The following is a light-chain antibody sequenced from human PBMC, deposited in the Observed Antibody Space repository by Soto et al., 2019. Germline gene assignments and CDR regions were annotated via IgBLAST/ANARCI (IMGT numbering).Light chain of an antibody. CDR3: CSYAGSYTPWV. J-gene: IGLJ2*01. V-gene: IGLV2-11*01. CDR2: DVS. Sequence: QSALTQPRSVSGSPGQSVTISCTGTSSDVGGYNYVSWYQQHPGKAPKLMIYDVSKRPSGVPDRFSGSKSGNTASLTISGLQAKDEADYYCCSYAGSYTPWVFGGGTKLTVL. CDR1: SSDVGGYNY.